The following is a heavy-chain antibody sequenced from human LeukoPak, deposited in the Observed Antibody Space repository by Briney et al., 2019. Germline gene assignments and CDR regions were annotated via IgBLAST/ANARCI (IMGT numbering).Heavy chain of an antibody. D-gene: IGHD3-22*01. Sequence: GGTLRPSCAASGFTFSSYGMSWARQAPGKGLEWVSAISGSGGSTYYADSVKGRFTISRDNSKNTLYLQMNSLRAEDTAVYYCAKRRADYYDSSGYLYYYYYYMDVWGKGTTVTVSS. CDR1: GFTFSSYG. CDR3: AKRRADYYDSSGYLYYYYYYMDV. J-gene: IGHJ6*03. CDR2: ISGSGGST. V-gene: IGHV3-23*01.